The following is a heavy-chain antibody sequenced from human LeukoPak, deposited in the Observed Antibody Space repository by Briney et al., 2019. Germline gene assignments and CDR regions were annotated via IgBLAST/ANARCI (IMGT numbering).Heavy chain of an antibody. CDR1: GGSISSSSYY. Sequence: SETLSLTCTVSGGSISSSSYYWGWIRQPPGKGLEWIGSIYYSGSTYYNPSLKSRVTISVDTSKNQFSLKLSSVTAADTAVYYCARHNAAGYYYYYMDVWGKGTTVTVSS. D-gene: IGHD6-13*01. J-gene: IGHJ6*03. V-gene: IGHV4-39*01. CDR3: ARHNAAGYYYYYMDV. CDR2: IYYSGST.